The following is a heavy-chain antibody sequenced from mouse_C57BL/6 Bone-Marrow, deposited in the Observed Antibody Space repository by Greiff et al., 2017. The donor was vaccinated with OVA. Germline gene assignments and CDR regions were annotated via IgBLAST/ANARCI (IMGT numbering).Heavy chain of an antibody. J-gene: IGHJ3*01. V-gene: IGHV1-52*01. CDR1: GYTFTSYW. CDR3: ACGYGNFRRFAY. CDR2: IDPSDSET. D-gene: IGHD2-1*01. Sequence: QVHVKQPGAELVRPGSSVKLSCKASGYTFTSYWMHWVKQRPIQGLEWIGNIDPSDSETHYNQKFKDKATLTVDKSSSTAYMQLSSLTSEDSAFYYCACGYGNFRRFAYWGQGTLVTVSA.